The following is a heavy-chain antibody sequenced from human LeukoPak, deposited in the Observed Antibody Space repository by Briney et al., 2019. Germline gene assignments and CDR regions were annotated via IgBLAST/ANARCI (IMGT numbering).Heavy chain of an antibody. D-gene: IGHD3-3*01. CDR1: GSTFSNYW. J-gene: IGHJ4*02. Sequence: GGSLRLSCAASGSTFSNYWMSWVRQAPGKGLDWVANIEDDGGEKYYVDSVKGRFTISRDNAKSSLYLQMSSLRAEDTAVYYCARSKAYSGFWSGYYPAVFDYWGQGTLVTVSS. CDR2: IEDDGGEK. CDR3: ARSKAYSGFWSGYYPAVFDY. V-gene: IGHV3-7*03.